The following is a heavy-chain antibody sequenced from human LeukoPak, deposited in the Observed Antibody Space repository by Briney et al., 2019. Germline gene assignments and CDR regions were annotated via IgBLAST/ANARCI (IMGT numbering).Heavy chain of an antibody. CDR3: ARGLGXYDFWSGQNYYYYYYMXX. CDR2: MNPNSGNT. D-gene: IGHD3-3*01. V-gene: IGHV1-8*03. Sequence: ASVKVSCKASGYTFTGYDINWVRQATGQGLEWMGWMNPNSGNTGYAQKFQGRATITRNTSISTAYMELGSLRSEDTAVYYCARGLGXYDFWSGQNYYYYYYMXXWGKXTTXT. CDR1: GYTFTGYD. J-gene: IGHJ6*03.